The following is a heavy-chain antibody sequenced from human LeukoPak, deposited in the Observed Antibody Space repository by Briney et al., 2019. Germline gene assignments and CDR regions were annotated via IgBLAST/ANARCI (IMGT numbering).Heavy chain of an antibody. CDR2: ISYDGGNK. J-gene: IGHJ3*02. CDR3: ATTPLVGATVYDAFDI. D-gene: IGHD1-26*01. Sequence: GGSLRLSCAASGFTFSGYAMHWVRQAPGKGLEWGSVISYDGGNKYYADSVKGRFTLSRDKSKNTLYLQMNSRRAEETAVYYCATTPLVGATVYDAFDIWGQGTILTVPS. CDR1: GFTFSGYA. V-gene: IGHV3-30*04.